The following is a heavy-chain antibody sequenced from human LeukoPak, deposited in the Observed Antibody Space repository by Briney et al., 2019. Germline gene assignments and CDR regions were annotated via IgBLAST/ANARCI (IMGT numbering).Heavy chain of an antibody. CDR1: GGSISNGDSS. CDR2: IFHSEST. D-gene: IGHD2-2*01. J-gene: IGHJ3*02. Sequence: SETLSLTCAVSGGSISNGDSSWSWIRQPPGEGLEWIGNIFHSESTYYNPSLKSRVTISVDRSKNQFSLKLSSMTAADTAVYYCARARYCSTTSCYRHPVAFDTWGQGTMVTVSS. CDR3: ARARYCSTTSCYRHPVAFDT. V-gene: IGHV4-30-2*01.